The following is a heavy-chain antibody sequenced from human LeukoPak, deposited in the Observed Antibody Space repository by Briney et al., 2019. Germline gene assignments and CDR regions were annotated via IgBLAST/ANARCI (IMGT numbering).Heavy chain of an antibody. J-gene: IGHJ4*02. CDR3: AKDRGHSGSSRVDY. V-gene: IGHV3-23*01. Sequence: GGSLRLSCAASGFTFSSYGMSWVRQAPGKGLEWVSAISGSGGSTYYADSVKGRFTISRDNSKNTLYVQMNSLRAEDTAVYYCAKDRGHSGSSRVDYWGQGTLVTVSS. CDR1: GFTFSSYG. D-gene: IGHD1-26*01. CDR2: ISGSGGST.